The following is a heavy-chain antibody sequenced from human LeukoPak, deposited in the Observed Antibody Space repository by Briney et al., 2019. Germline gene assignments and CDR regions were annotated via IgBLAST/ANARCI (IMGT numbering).Heavy chain of an antibody. D-gene: IGHD1-26*01. CDR2: IYYSGST. J-gene: IGHJ4*02. CDR3: ARDYLGAGTVGATSGY. CDR1: GGSISSSSYY. V-gene: IGHV4-39*02. Sequence: SETLSLTCTVSGGSISSSSYYWGWIRQPPGKGLEWIGSIYYSGSTYYNPSLKSRVTISVDTSKNQFSLKLSSVTAADTAVYYCARDYLGAGTVGATSGYWGQGTLVTVSS.